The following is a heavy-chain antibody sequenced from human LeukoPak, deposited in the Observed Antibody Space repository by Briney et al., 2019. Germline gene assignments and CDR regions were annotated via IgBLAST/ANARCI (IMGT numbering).Heavy chain of an antibody. V-gene: IGHV4-30-2*01. CDR2: IYHSGST. D-gene: IGHD6-19*01. Sequence: SQTLSLTCAVSGGSISSGGYSWSWIRQPPGKGLEWIGYIYHSGSTYYNPSLKSRVTISVDRSKNQFSLKLGSVTAADTAVYYCAREGHSSGWYVRYFDLWGRGTLVTVSS. J-gene: IGHJ2*01. CDR1: GGSISSGGYS. CDR3: AREGHSSGWYVRYFDL.